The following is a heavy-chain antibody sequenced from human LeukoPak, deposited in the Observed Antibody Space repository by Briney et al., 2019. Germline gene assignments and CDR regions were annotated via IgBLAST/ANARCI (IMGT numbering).Heavy chain of an antibody. CDR2: MNPNSGNT. V-gene: IGHV1-8*01. J-gene: IGHJ4*02. Sequence: ASVKVSCKASGYTFTTYDINWVRQATGQGLEWMGWMNPNSGNTGYAQKFQGRVTMTRNTSMSTAYMELSSVRSEDTAVYYCARANYYGSGKKDLDYWGQGTLVTVSS. CDR3: ARANYYGSGKKDLDY. D-gene: IGHD3-10*01. CDR1: GYTFTTYD.